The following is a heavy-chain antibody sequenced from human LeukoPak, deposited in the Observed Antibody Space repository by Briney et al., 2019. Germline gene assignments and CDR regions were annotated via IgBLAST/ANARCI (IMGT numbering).Heavy chain of an antibody. CDR2: IKQDGTEK. V-gene: IGHV3-7*03. CDR3: ARVYSSSSGKNAFDI. J-gene: IGHJ3*02. CDR1: GFIFSNYW. Sequence: GGSLRLSCAASGFIFSNYWMSWVRQAPGKGLEWVANIKQDGTEKDYVASVRGRFTISRDNAKNSLYLQVNSLRAEDTAVYYCARVYSSSSGKNAFDIWGQGTMVTVSS. D-gene: IGHD6-6*01.